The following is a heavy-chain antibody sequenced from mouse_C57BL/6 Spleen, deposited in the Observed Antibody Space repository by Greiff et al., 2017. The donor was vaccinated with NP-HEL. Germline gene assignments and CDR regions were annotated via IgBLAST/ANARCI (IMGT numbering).Heavy chain of an antibody. Sequence: QVQLQHPGAELVKPGASVKMSCKASGYTFTSYWITWVKQRPGQGLEWIGDIYPGSGSTNYNEKFKSKATLTVDTSSSTAYMQLSSLTSEDSAVYYCARSHYGPFYAMDYWGQGTSVTVSS. J-gene: IGHJ4*01. D-gene: IGHD1-2*01. CDR1: GYTFTSYW. V-gene: IGHV1-55*01. CDR3: ARSHYGPFYAMDY. CDR2: IYPGSGST.